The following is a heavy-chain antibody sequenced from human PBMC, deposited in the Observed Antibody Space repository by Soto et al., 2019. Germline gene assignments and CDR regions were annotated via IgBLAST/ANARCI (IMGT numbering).Heavy chain of an antibody. J-gene: IGHJ6*02. CDR1: GFAFRSYG. CDR3: AKDRLANPPYYYYYYGLDV. CDR2: LSFDGSNK. D-gene: IGHD6-25*01. Sequence: GGSLRLSCAASGFAFRSYGMHWVRQAPGKGLEWVAVLSFDGSNKYYPDSVKGRFTISRDISKNTLFLQLNSLRAEDTAVYYCAKDRLANPPYYYYYYGLDVWGQGTTVTVSS. V-gene: IGHV3-30*18.